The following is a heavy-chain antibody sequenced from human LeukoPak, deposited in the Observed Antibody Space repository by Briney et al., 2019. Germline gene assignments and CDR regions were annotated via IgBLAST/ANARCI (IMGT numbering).Heavy chain of an antibody. CDR1: GYTLTELS. V-gene: IGHV1-24*01. J-gene: IGHJ6*04. Sequence: ASVKVSCKVSGYTLTELSMHWVRQAPGKGLEWMGGFDPEDGETIYAQKFQGRVTMTEDTSTDTAYMELSSLRSEDTAVYYCATGSSLYYDFWSGYCMDVWGKGTTVTVSS. CDR2: FDPEDGET. CDR3: ATGSSLYYDFWSGYCMDV. D-gene: IGHD3-3*01.